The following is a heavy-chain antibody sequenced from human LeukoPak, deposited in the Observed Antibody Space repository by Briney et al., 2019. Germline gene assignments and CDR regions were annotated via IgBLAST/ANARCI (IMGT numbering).Heavy chain of an antibody. J-gene: IGHJ3*02. D-gene: IGHD2-2*01. Sequence: TSETLSLTCAVYGGSFSGYYWSWIRQPPGKGLEWIGEINHSGSTNYNPSLKSRVTISVDTSKNQFSLKLSSVTAADTAVYYCAREGAYCSSTSCYLDSFDIWGQGTMVNVSS. CDR1: GGSFSGYY. V-gene: IGHV4-34*01. CDR2: INHSGST. CDR3: AREGAYCSSTSCYLDSFDI.